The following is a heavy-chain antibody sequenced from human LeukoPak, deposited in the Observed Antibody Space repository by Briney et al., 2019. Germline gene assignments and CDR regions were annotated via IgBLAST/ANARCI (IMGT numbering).Heavy chain of an antibody. CDR1: GFTFTDYY. Sequence: PGGSLRLSFAASGFTFTDYYMGWIRQAPGKGLEWVSSMSRGGNSIYYADSVRGRFTISRDNAKNSLYLQMNSLRAEDTAIYYCARDQYLDARGQGTLVTVSS. J-gene: IGHJ4*02. V-gene: IGHV3-11*01. CDR3: ARDQYLDA. CDR2: MSRGGNSI.